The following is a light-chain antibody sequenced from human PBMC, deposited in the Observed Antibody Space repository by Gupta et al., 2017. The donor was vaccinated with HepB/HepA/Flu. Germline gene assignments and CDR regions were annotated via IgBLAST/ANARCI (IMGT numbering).Light chain of an antibody. Sequence: DIQMTQSPSSLSASVGDSVTITCRASQSISRYLNWYQQRPGKVPKLLIHGASSLQSGVPSRFSGRGSGTDFTLTISSLQPEDFATYYCQQGYSVPLSFGPGTKVDIK. CDR3: QQGYSVPLS. J-gene: IGKJ3*01. CDR2: GAS. V-gene: IGKV1-39*01. CDR1: QSISRY.